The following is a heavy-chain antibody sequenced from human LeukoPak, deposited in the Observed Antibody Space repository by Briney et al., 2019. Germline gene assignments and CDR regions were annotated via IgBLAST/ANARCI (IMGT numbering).Heavy chain of an antibody. V-gene: IGHV3-48*03. J-gene: IGHJ4*02. D-gene: IGHD4-23*01. Sequence: GGSLRLSCAASGFTFSSYEMNWVRQAPGKGLEWVSYISSSGSTIYYADSVKGRFPISRDNSKNTLYLQMNSLRAEDTAVYYCAKDYYGGNSIGFFDYWGQGTLVTVSS. CDR2: ISSSGSTI. CDR1: GFTFSSYE. CDR3: AKDYYGGNSIGFFDY.